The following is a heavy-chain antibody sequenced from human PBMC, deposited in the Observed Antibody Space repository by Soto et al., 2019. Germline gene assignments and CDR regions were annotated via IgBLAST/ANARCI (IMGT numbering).Heavy chain of an antibody. D-gene: IGHD2-2*01. CDR2: IYHSGST. V-gene: IGHV4-4*02. CDR3: ARGGNVVGRTIYLDS. CDR1: GDSISSRNW. Sequence: QVQLQESGPGLVKPSGTLSLTCAVSGDSISSRNWWTWVRQPPGKGLEWIGEIYHSGSTNYSPTLESRVTMSVDMSKNQFSLKLTSVTAADTAVYYCARGGNVVGRTIYLDSWGQGTLVTVSS. J-gene: IGHJ4*02.